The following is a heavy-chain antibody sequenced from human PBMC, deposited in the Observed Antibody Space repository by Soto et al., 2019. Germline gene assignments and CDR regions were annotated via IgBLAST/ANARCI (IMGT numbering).Heavy chain of an antibody. J-gene: IGHJ6*02. CDR1: GFTFSSYK. V-gene: IGHV3-48*03. D-gene: IGHD3-3*01. CDR2: ISSSGSTI. Sequence: GGSLRLSCAASGFTFSSYKVNWVRQVPGKGLEWVSYISSSGSTIYYADSVKGRFTISRDNAKNSLYLQMNSLRAEDTAVYYCARDRIRIVGVPPYGMDVWGQGTTVTVPS. CDR3: ARDRIRIVGVPPYGMDV.